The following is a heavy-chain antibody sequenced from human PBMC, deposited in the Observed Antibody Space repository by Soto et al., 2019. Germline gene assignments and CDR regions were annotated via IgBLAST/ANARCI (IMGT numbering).Heavy chain of an antibody. CDR2: VYYSWST. D-gene: IGHD2-21*02. J-gene: IGHJ6*03. V-gene: IGHV4-61*03. Sequence: PSETLSLTCTVSGGSVSSVSYFWRWMRQPPGKGLECIGYVYYSWSTNYNPSLKMRVTISIDASKNHISLNLRSVTAADTAVYYCAGGWRRLGGHCCEDYSDDMSGGGEGATVTVSS. CDR1: GGSVSSVSYF. CDR3: AGGWRRLGGHCCEDYSDDMSG.